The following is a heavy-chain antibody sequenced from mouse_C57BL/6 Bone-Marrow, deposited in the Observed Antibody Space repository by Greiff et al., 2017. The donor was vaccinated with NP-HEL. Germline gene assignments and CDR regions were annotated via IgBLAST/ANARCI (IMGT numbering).Heavy chain of an antibody. CDR2: ISYDGSN. V-gene: IGHV3-6*01. Sequence: DVKLQESGPGLVKPSQSLSLTCSVTGYSITSGYYWNWIRQFPGNKLEWMGYISYDGSNNYNPSLKNRISITRDTSKNQFFLKLNSVTTEDTATYYCARFYYGSRFYAMDYWGQGTSVTVSS. D-gene: IGHD1-1*01. CDR3: ARFYYGSRFYAMDY. CDR1: GYSITSGYY. J-gene: IGHJ4*01.